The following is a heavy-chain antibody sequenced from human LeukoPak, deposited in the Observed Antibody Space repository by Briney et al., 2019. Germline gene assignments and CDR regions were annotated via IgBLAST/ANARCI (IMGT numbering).Heavy chain of an antibody. J-gene: IGHJ4*02. D-gene: IGHD3-3*01. CDR1: GGSISSYY. Sequence: SETLSLTCTVSGGSISSYYWSWIRQPPGKGLEWIGYIYYSGSTNYNPSLKSRVTISVDTPKNQFSLKLRSVTAADTAVYYCARVLVRDFWSGYSAPYYFDYWGQGTLVTVSS. V-gene: IGHV4-59*01. CDR3: ARVLVRDFWSGYSAPYYFDY. CDR2: IYYSGST.